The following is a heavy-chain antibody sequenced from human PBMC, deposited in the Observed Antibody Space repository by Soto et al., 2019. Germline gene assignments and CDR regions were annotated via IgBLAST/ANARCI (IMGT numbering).Heavy chain of an antibody. D-gene: IGHD1-26*01. CDR3: TTLWNRWELPPYYFDY. V-gene: IGHV3-15*01. CDR1: GFTFSNAW. CDR2: IKSKTDGGTT. Sequence: GGSLRLSCAASGFTFSNAWMSWVRQAPGKGLEWVGRIKSKTDGGTTDYAAPVKGRFTISRDDSKNTRYLQMNSLKTEDTAGYYCTTLWNRWELPPYYFDYWGQGTLVTVSS. J-gene: IGHJ4*02.